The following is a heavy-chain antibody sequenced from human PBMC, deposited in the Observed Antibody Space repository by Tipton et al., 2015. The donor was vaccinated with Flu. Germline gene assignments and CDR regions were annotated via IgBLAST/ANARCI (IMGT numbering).Heavy chain of an antibody. CDR1: GDSVGSDYY. CDR2: SHHAGSR. V-gene: IGHV4-38-2*01. CDR3: ARHTGDSVRGVIDY. D-gene: IGHD3-10*02. J-gene: IGHJ4*02. Sequence: TLSLTCSVSGDSVGSDYYWGWIRQSPGKGLEWIGNSHHAGSRYYNLTLKSRVTISVDRSKNQFSLKLISVTAADTAVYYCARHTGDSVRGVIDYWGQGTLVTVSS.